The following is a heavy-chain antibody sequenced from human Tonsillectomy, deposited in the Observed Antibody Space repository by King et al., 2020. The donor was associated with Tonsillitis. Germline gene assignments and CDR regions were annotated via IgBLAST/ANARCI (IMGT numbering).Heavy chain of an antibody. CDR2: ISAYNGHT. D-gene: IGHD3-22*01. CDR1: GYTFTSYS. Sequence: QLVQSGAEVKKPGASVKVSCKASGYTFTSYSISWVRQAPGQGLEWMGWISAYNGHTNYAQKLQGRVTVTTDSSTSTAYMELRSLRSDDTAVYYCAGVGACNYYDSSGYYSDYWGQGTLVTVSS. J-gene: IGHJ4*02. V-gene: IGHV1-18*01. CDR3: AGVGACNYYDSSGYYSDY.